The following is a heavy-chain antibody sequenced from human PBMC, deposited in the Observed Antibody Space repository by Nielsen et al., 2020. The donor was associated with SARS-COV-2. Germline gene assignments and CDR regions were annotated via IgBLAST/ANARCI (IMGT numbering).Heavy chain of an antibody. Sequence: GESLKISCAASGFTFSSYSMNWVRQAPGKGLEWVSYISSSSSTIYYADSVKGRFTISRDNAKNSLYLQMNSLRAEDTAVYYCARGQYDSSGYLSDYFDYWGQGTLVTVSS. V-gene: IGHV3-48*01. D-gene: IGHD3-22*01. CDR3: ARGQYDSSGYLSDYFDY. J-gene: IGHJ4*02. CDR2: ISSSSSTI. CDR1: GFTFSSYS.